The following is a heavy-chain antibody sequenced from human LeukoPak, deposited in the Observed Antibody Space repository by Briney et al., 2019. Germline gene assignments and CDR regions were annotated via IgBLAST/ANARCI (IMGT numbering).Heavy chain of an antibody. CDR2: IYYSGST. Sequence: SETLSLTCTVSGGSISSYYWSWIRQPPGKGLEWIGYIYYSGSTNYNPSLKSRVTISVDTSKNQFSLKLSSVTAADTAVYYCARVGDYYGSGDYYFDYWGQGTLVTVSS. D-gene: IGHD3-10*01. J-gene: IGHJ4*02. V-gene: IGHV4-59*01. CDR3: ARVGDYYGSGDYYFDY. CDR1: GGSISSYY.